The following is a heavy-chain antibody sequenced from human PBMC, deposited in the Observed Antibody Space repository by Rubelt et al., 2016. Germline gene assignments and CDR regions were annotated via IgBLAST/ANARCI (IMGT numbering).Heavy chain of an antibody. J-gene: IGHJ4*02. CDR2: IRHGGST. V-gene: IGHV4-34*01. D-gene: IGHD6-19*01. CDR1: GGSFSSYY. CDR3: ATLRTAAGTWPSSRDY. Sequence: QVQLQQWGAGLLKPSETLSLTCAVYGGSFSSYYWSWVRQPPGKGLEWIGEIRHGGSTNYNPSLKSRVTISEEPSNNQLSLRLAAVTSADTDVYHWATLRTAAGTWPSSRDYWGQGTLVTVSS.